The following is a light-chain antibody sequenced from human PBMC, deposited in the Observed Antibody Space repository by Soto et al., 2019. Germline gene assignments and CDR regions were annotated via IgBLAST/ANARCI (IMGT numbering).Light chain of an antibody. Sequence: QSALTQPASVSGSPGQSITISCTGTSSDVGGYNYVSWYQQHPGKAPKLMIYDVSNRPSGVSNRFSGSKSGNTASLTISGLQAEDEAVYYCSSYTSRSTWVFGGGTKLTVL. V-gene: IGLV2-14*01. CDR1: SSDVGGYNY. CDR3: SSYTSRSTWV. CDR2: DVS. J-gene: IGLJ3*02.